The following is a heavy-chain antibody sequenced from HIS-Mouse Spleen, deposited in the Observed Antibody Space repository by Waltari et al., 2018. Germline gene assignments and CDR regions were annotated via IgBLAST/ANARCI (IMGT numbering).Heavy chain of an antibody. Sequence: QVQLVQSGAEVKKPGASVKVSCKASGYTFTSYHINWVRQATGQGLEWMGWMNPNSGNTGYAQKFQGIVTMTRNTSISTAYMELSSLRSEDTAVYYCARGHDYSNYFDYWGQGTLVTVSS. CDR2: MNPNSGNT. CDR3: ARGHDYSNYFDY. J-gene: IGHJ4*02. V-gene: IGHV1-8*01. CDR1: GYTFTSYH. D-gene: IGHD4-4*01.